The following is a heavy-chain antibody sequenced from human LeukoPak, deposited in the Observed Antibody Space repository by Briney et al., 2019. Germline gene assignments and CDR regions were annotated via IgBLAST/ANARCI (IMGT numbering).Heavy chain of an antibody. CDR1: GYTFTGYY. CDR3: ARDIEQLGNYYFDY. J-gene: IGHJ4*02. Sequence: ASVKVSCKASGYTFTGYYMHWVRQAPGQGLEWMGWINPNSGCTNYAQKFQGRVTMTRDTSISTAYMELSRLRSDDTAVYYCARDIEQLGNYYFDYWGQGTLVTVSS. D-gene: IGHD6-13*01. V-gene: IGHV1-2*02. CDR2: INPNSGCT.